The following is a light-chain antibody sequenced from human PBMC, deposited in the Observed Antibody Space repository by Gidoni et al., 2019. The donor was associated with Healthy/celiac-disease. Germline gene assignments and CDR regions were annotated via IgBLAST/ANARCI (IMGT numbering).Light chain of an antibody. CDR3: AAWDDSLSGLVV. J-gene: IGLJ2*01. CDR1: SSNIGSNY. CDR2: RNN. V-gene: IGLV1-47*01. Sequence: QSVLTQPPSASGTPGQRVTIACSGSSSNIGSNYVYWYQQLPGTAPNLLIYRNNQRPSGVPDRFSGSKSGTSASLASSGLRSEDEADYYCAAWDDSLSGLVVFGGGTKLTVL.